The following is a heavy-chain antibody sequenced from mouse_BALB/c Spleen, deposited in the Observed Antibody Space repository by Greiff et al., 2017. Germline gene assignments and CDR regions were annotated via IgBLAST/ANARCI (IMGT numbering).Heavy chain of an antibody. V-gene: IGHV5-4*02. J-gene: IGHJ1*01. CDR3: ARDGRDYGGPWYFDV. D-gene: IGHD1-1*02. CDR1: GFTFSDYY. CDR2: ISDGGSYT. Sequence: EVQLVESGGGLVKPGGSLKLSCAASGFTFSDYYMYWVRQTPEKRLEWVATISDGGSYTYYPDSVKGRFTISRDNAKNNLYLQMSSLKSEDTAMYYCARDGRDYGGPWYFDVWGAGTTVTVSS.